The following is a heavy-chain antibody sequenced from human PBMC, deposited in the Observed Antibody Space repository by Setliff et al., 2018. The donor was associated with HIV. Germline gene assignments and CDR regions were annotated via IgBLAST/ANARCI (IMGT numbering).Heavy chain of an antibody. Sequence: PGGSLRLSCAVSGFTFTTYWMTWVRQAPGKGLEWVANINPDGRQRNYADSVKGRFTISRDNADNSLYLQVDGLRGEDSAVYYCVRDRIEGRTVFDTWGLGTLVTVSS. D-gene: IGHD2-8*02. CDR3: VRDRIEGRTVFDT. V-gene: IGHV3-7*01. CDR1: GFTFTTYW. CDR2: INPDGRQR. J-gene: IGHJ4*02.